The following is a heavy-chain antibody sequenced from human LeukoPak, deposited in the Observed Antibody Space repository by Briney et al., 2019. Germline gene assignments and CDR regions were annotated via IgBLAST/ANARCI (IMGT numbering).Heavy chain of an antibody. CDR3: ARESSGVAGTREFDY. CDR2: INPNSGGT. V-gene: IGHV1-2*04. CDR1: GYTFTGYY. Sequence: ASVKVSCKASGYTFTGYYMHWVRQAPGQGLEWMGWINPNSGGTNYAQKFQGWVTMTRDTSISTAYMELRSLRSDDTAVYYCARESSGVAGTREFDYWGQGTLVTVSS. J-gene: IGHJ4*02. D-gene: IGHD6-19*01.